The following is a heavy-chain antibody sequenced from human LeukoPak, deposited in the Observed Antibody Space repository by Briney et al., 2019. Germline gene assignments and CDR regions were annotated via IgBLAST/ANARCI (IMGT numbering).Heavy chain of an antibody. CDR2: MNPNSGNT. D-gene: IGHD1-26*01. CDR1: GYTFTSYD. J-gene: IGHJ4*02. V-gene: IGHV1-8*01. Sequence: ALVKVSCKASGYTFTSYDINWVRQATGQGLEWMGWMNPNSGNTGYAQKFQGRVTMTRNTSISTAYMELSSLRSEDTAVYYCVTAPRVGATEGPFDYWGQGTLVTVSS. CDR3: VTAPRVGATEGPFDY.